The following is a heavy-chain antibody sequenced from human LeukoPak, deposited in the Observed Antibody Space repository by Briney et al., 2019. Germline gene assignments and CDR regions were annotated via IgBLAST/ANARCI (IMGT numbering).Heavy chain of an antibody. J-gene: IGHJ4*02. CDR1: GFTFDDYA. CDR3: AKDYGDYGTKDY. D-gene: IGHD4-17*01. CDR2: IKQDGSEK. Sequence: GRSLRLSCIASGFTFDDYAMHWVRQAPGKGLEWVANIKQDGSEKYYVGSVKGRFTISRDNAKNSLYLQMNSLRAEDTAVYYCAKDYGDYGTKDYWGQGTLVTVSS. V-gene: IGHV3-7*03.